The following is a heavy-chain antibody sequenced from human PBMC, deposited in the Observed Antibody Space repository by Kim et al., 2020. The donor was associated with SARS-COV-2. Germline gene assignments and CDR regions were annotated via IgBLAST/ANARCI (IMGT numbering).Heavy chain of an antibody. D-gene: IGHD3-10*01. CDR3: AAPLFHSGSPAFDI. J-gene: IGHJ3*02. Sequence: SPSLKSRVTISVDTSKNQFSLKLSSVTAADTAVYYCAAPLFHSGSPAFDIWGQGTMVTVSS. V-gene: IGHV4-39*01.